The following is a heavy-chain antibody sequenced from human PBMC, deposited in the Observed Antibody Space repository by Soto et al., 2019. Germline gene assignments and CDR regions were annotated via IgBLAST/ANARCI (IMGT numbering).Heavy chain of an antibody. CDR3: ARGGLRVYSYATYYFDY. Sequence: QVQLVQSGAEVKKPGASVKVSCKASGYTFTGYYMHWVRQAPGQGLEWMGWINPNSGGTNYAQKIQGRVTMTRDTSISTAYMGLSRLRSDDTAVYYCARGGLRVYSYATYYFDYWGQGTLVTVSS. D-gene: IGHD5-18*01. CDR1: GYTFTGYY. CDR2: INPNSGGT. J-gene: IGHJ4*02. V-gene: IGHV1-2*02.